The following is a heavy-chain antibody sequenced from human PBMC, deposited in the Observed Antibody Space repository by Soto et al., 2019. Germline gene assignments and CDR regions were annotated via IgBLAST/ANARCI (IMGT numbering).Heavy chain of an antibody. V-gene: IGHV1-46*01. CDR1: GYTFTSYY. CDR3: ARDTAMVTHYYYYYGMDV. CDR2: INPSGGST. Sequence: ASVKVSCKASGYTFTSYYMHWVRQAPGQGLEWMGIINPSGGSTSYAQKFQGTVTMTRDTSTSTVYMELSSLRSEDTAVYYCARDTAMVTHYYYYYGMDVWGQGTTVTVSS. D-gene: IGHD5-18*01. J-gene: IGHJ6*01.